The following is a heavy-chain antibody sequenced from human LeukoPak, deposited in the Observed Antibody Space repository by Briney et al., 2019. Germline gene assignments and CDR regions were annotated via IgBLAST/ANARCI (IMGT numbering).Heavy chain of an antibody. CDR2: IYPGGNT. CDR1: GYSISSGYY. CDR3: VGGSGYSGV. J-gene: IGHJ4*02. D-gene: IGHD5-18*01. V-gene: IGHV4-38-2*01. Sequence: SETLSLTCVVSGYSISSGYYWGWIRQPPEKGLEWIGSIYPGGNTYYNPSLKSRVTISVDTSRNQFSLKLSSVTAADTAVYYCVGGSGYSGVWGQGTLVTVSS.